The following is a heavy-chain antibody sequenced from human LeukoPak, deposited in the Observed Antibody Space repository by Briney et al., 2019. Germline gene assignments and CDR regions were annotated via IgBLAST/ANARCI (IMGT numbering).Heavy chain of an antibody. J-gene: IGHJ4*02. CDR1: GFTISSNN. D-gene: IGHD7-27*01. CDR3: GRGHWGLDY. Sequence: SLRLSCAACGFTISSNNMSWLREAREKGLEWVSVIYSSGSTYYADYVQGRFTITRDNSKSTVYLQLNSLRSEDTAVYYCGRGHWGLDYWGQGALVTVSP. CDR2: IYSSGST. V-gene: IGHV3-53*05.